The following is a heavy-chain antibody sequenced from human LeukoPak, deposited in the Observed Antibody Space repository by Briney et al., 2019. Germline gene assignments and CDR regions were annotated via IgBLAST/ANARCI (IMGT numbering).Heavy chain of an antibody. V-gene: IGHV4-59*01. J-gene: IGHJ4*02. CDR2: IYYSGST. CDR3: ARRNVGYRSGQLDY. Sequence: SETLSLTCTVSGDSISSYYWSWIRQPPGKGLEWIGYIYYSGSTNYNPSLKSRVTISVDTSKNQFSLKLSSVTAADTAVYYCARRNVGYRSGQLDYWGQGTLVTVSS. CDR1: GDSISSYY. D-gene: IGHD6-19*01.